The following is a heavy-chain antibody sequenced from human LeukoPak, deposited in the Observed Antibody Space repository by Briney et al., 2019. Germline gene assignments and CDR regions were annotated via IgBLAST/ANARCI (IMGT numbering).Heavy chain of an antibody. CDR3: ARVQGYDILTGYSRAFDI. D-gene: IGHD3-9*01. CDR2: ISSSGSII. Sequence: GGSLRLSCAASGFTFSEFYMSWIRQAPGKGLEWVSYISSSGSIIYYADSVKGRFTISRDNAKNSLYLQMNSLRAEDTAVYYCARVQGYDILTGYSRAFDIWGQGTMVTVSS. V-gene: IGHV3-11*04. CDR1: GFTFSEFY. J-gene: IGHJ3*02.